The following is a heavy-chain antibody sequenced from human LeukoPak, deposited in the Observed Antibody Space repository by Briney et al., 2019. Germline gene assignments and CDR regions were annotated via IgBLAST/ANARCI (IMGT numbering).Heavy chain of an antibody. V-gene: IGHV3-11*05. Sequence: GGSLRLSCAASGFNFNDYCMSWIRQAPGKGLEWVSYINNSSTYKSYVDSVRGRFTISRDNTRKSLYLQMTSLRAEDTAVYYCARGRNYFGSGTLNDYWGQGTLVTVSS. J-gene: IGHJ4*02. CDR3: ARGRNYFGSGTLNDY. D-gene: IGHD3-10*01. CDR1: GFNFNDYC. CDR2: INNSSTYK.